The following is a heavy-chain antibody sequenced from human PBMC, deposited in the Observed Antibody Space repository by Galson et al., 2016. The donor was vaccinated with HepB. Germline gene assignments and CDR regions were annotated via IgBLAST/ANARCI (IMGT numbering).Heavy chain of an antibody. CDR1: DGSISSGVYY. V-gene: IGHV4-30-4*08. CDR3: ARGTPEGCTRGSCYFGAFDI. D-gene: IGHD2-2*01. Sequence: TLSLTCRVSDGSISSGVYYWSWIRQPPGKGLEWIGYLYNTGNTYHNPSLMSRVSISVDTSKNQLSMNLNSVTAADTAVYYCARGTPEGCTRGSCYFGAFDIWGQGTMVTVSS. CDR2: LYNTGNT. J-gene: IGHJ3*02.